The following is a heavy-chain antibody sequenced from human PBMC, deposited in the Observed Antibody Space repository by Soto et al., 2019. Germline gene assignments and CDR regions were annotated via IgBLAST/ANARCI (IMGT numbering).Heavy chain of an antibody. J-gene: IGHJ4*02. CDR3: AREGPMLRYFDC. D-gene: IGHD3-9*01. CDR2: IYYSGST. V-gene: IGHV4-59*01. Sequence: SETLSLTCTVSGGSISSYYWSWIRQPPGKGLEWIGYIYYSGSTNYNPSLKSRVTISVDTSKNQFSLKLSSVTAADTAVYYCAREGPMLRYFDCRGQGTLVTLSS. CDR1: GGSISSYY.